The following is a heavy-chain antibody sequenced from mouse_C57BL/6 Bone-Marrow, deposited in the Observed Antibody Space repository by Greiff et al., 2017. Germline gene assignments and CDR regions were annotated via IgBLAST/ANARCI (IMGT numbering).Heavy chain of an antibody. CDR3: AREGLRFYWYFDV. Sequence: QVQLQQPGAELVMPGASVKLSCKASGYTFTSYWMHWVKQRPGQCLEWIGEIDPSDSYTNYNQKFKGKSTLTVDKSSSTAYMQLSSLTSEDSAVYYCAREGLRFYWYFDVWGTGTTVTVSS. CDR1: GYTFTSYW. V-gene: IGHV1-69*01. D-gene: IGHD2-2*01. CDR2: IDPSDSYT. J-gene: IGHJ1*03.